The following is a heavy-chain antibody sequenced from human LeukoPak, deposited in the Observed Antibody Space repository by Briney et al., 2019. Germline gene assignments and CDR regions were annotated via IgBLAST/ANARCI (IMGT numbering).Heavy chain of an antibody. Sequence: GESLKISCKGSGYSFTSYWIGWVRQMPGKGLEWMGIIYPGDSDTTYSPPFQGQVTISADKSISTAYLQWSSLKASDTAMYYCARQASAAAGTHNWFDPWGQGTLVTVSS. CDR1: GYSFTSYW. CDR3: ARQASAAAGTHNWFDP. J-gene: IGHJ5*02. V-gene: IGHV5-51*01. CDR2: IYPGDSDT. D-gene: IGHD6-13*01.